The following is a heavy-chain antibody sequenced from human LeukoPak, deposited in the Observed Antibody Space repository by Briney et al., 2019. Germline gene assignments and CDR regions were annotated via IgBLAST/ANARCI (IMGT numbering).Heavy chain of an antibody. CDR2: IKQKGSEK. CDR3: ARDELHIAAGSYYYYGMDV. CDR1: GFTFSSYW. J-gene: IGHJ6*02. Sequence: GGSLRLSCAASGFTFSSYWMSWVGQAPGKGREGVANIKQKGSEKYYVDSVKGRFTISRDNAKNSLYLQMNSLRAEDTAVYYCARDELHIAAGSYYYYGMDVWGQGTTVTVSS. V-gene: IGHV3-7*01. D-gene: IGHD6-13*01.